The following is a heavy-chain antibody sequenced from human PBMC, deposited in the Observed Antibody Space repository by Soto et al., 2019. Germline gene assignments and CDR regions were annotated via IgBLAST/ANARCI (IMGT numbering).Heavy chain of an antibody. CDR1: GGSIRSGGYY. V-gene: IGHV4-31*03. CDR3: ARDRLMATAGTARHYFGLDV. CDR2: IYYSGNT. J-gene: IGHJ6*02. Sequence: SETLSLTCTVSGGSIRSGGYYWSWVRQNPRKGLEWIGNIYYSGNTYYNPSLKSRLTISVDTSKNQFSLNLSSVTAADTSVYYCARDRLMATAGTARHYFGLDVWGQGTTVTVSS. D-gene: IGHD5-18*01.